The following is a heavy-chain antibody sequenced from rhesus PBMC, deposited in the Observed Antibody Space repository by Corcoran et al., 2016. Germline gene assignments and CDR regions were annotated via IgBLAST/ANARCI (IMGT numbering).Heavy chain of an antibody. V-gene: IGHV3S5*01. J-gene: IGHJ4*01. D-gene: IGHD3-34*01. CDR3: AKDWGY. CDR1: GFTFSSFG. Sequence: EVQLVETGGGLVQPGGSLKLSCAASGFTFSSFGMSWVRQAPGKGLEGVSAISRGGDSTCYADSVKGRFTISRDNSKNTLSLQMNSLRAEDTAVYYCAKDWGYWGQGVLVTVSS. CDR2: ISRGGDST.